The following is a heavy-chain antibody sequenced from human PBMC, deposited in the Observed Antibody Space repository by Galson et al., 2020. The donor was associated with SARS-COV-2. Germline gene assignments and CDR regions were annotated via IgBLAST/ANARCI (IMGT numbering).Heavy chain of an antibody. V-gene: IGHV4-59*08. J-gene: IGHJ3*02. CDR2: IHYSGST. CDR1: GASVSSYY. D-gene: IGHD6-19*01. CDR3: ARQGTISSGISHDSFDI. Sequence: SETLSLTCTVSGASVSSYYWSWIRQPPGKGLEWIGYIHYSGSTNYNPSLKSRVTISVDTSKNQFSLRLTSVTAADTAFYYCARQGTISSGISHDSFDIWGQGTMVIVSS.